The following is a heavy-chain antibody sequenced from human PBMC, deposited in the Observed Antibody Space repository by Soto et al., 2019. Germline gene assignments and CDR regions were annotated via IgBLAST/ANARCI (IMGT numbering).Heavy chain of an antibody. CDR3: ARVKDHGYSYGYFDY. CDR2: IISVNDKT. CDR1: GYIFTDFG. V-gene: IGHV1-3*01. D-gene: IGHD5-18*01. J-gene: IGHJ4*02. Sequence: GASVKVSCKASGYIFTDFGIHWVRQAPGQRLEWLGWIISVNDKTLYSPKFQGRLAITRDTSANTAYMDLYSLRSEESAVYYCARVKDHGYSYGYFDYWGQGTLVTVSS.